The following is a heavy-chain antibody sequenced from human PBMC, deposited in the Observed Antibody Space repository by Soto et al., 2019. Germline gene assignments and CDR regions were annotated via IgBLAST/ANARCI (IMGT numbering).Heavy chain of an antibody. J-gene: IGHJ6*03. CDR3: ARGGISHWAYFYYMDV. D-gene: IGHD2-21*01. Sequence: QVQLQQWGAGLLKPSETLSLTCVVSGGSLSDYFWSWIRQPPGMALEWIGEINHLGSINYNPSLKSRATMSVDTSTNQFSLTLNSVTAADTATYYCARGGISHWAYFYYMDVWDRGTTVTVSS. CDR2: INHLGSI. CDR1: GGSLSDYF. V-gene: IGHV4-34*01.